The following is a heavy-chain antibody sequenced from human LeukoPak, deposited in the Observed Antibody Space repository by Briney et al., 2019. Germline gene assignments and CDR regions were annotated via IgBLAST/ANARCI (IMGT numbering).Heavy chain of an antibody. CDR1: GFTFGSYW. CDR3: VRDWDHFDFDS. D-gene: IGHD1-26*01. CDR2: IKGDGSHT. J-gene: IGHJ5*01. V-gene: IGHV3-74*01. Sequence: GGSLRLSCAASGFTFGSYWMHWVRHAPGKGLVWISRIKGDGSHTVYADSVEGRFTISRDNAKNTLFLQMESLRVEGTAVYYCVRDWDHFDFDSWGQGTLVTVAS.